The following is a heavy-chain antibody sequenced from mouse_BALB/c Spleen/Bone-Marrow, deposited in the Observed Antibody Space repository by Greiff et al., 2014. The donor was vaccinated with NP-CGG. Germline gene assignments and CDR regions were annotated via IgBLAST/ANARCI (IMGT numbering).Heavy chain of an antibody. CDR2: ISYGGSYI. CDR3: ARDRGVQGYAMDY. V-gene: IGHV5-4*02. J-gene: IGHJ4*01. Sequence: VQLVESGGGLVKPGGSLKLSCAASGFTFSDFYMYWVRQTPEKRLEWVATISYGGSYIYYPDSVKGRFTISRDDAKNNLYLQMSSLKSEDTAMYYCARDRGVQGYAMDYWGQGTSVTVSS. CDR1: GFTFSDFY. D-gene: IGHD2-14*01.